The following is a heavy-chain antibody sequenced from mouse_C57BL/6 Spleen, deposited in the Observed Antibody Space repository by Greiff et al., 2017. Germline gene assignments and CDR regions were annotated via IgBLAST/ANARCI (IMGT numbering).Heavy chain of an antibody. Sequence: VQLKESGAELVRPGASVKLSCTASGFNIKDDYMHWVKQRPEQGLEWIGWIDPENGDTEYASKFQGKATITADTSSNTAYLQLSSLTSEDTAVYYCTRGDYPYWGQGTTLTVSS. J-gene: IGHJ2*01. CDR2: IDPENGDT. V-gene: IGHV14-4*01. D-gene: IGHD5-5*01. CDR3: TRGDYPY. CDR1: GFNIKDDY.